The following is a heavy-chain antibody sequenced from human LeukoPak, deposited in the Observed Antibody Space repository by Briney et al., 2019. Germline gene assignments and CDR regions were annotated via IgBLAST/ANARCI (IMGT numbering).Heavy chain of an antibody. Sequence: RGESLKISCKGSGYSFTSYWIGWVRQMPGKGLEWMGIIYPGDSDTRYSPSFQGQVTISADRSISTAYLQWSSLKASDTAMYYCARHPNYYDSSGYHRTWYFDYWGQGTLVTVSS. J-gene: IGHJ4*02. V-gene: IGHV5-51*01. CDR3: ARHPNYYDSSGYHRTWYFDY. CDR2: IYPGDSDT. D-gene: IGHD3-22*01. CDR1: GYSFTSYW.